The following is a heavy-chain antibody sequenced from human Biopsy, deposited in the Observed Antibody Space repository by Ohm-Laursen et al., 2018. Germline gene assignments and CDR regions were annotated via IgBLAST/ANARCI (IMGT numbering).Heavy chain of an antibody. Sequence: SETLSLTCAVYGGSFSGYYWSWVRQPPGKGLEWIGEINHSGSTNFNPSFKSRVTISVDTSKNQFSLKLRSVTAADTAVYYCALGYAGLYEAFDFWGQGTVVTVAS. V-gene: IGHV4-34*01. J-gene: IGHJ3*01. CDR3: ALGYAGLYEAFDF. CDR2: INHSGST. CDR1: GGSFSGYY.